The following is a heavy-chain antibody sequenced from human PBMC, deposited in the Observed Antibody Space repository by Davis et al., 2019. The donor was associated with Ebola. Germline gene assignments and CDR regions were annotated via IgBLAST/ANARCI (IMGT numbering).Heavy chain of an antibody. Sequence: GESLKISCAASGFTFDDYAMHWVRQTPRKGLETDSLISGDGTRTYYADSVKGRFTISRDNRKNVLYLQMNSLRSEDTALYYCGKADCGGDCRVVDFWGQGTPVTVSS. D-gene: IGHD2-21*02. CDR1: GFTFDDYA. CDR2: ISGDGTRT. CDR3: GKADCGGDCRVVDF. J-gene: IGHJ4*02. V-gene: IGHV3-43*02.